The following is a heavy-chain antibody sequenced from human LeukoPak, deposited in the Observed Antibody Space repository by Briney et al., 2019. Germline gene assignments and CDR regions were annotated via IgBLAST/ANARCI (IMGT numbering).Heavy chain of an antibody. Sequence: SETLSLTCTVSGGSISSYYWSWLRQPPGKGLEWIGYIYYSGSTNYNPSLKSRVTISVDTSKNQFSLELSSVTAADTAVDYCARAMWLVLEDLAFDIWGQGAMVTVSS. V-gene: IGHV4-59*01. CDR3: ARAMWLVLEDLAFDI. J-gene: IGHJ3*02. D-gene: IGHD6-19*01. CDR1: GGSISSYY. CDR2: IYYSGST.